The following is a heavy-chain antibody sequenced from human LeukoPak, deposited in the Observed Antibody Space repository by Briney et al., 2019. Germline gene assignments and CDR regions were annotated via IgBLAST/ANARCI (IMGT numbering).Heavy chain of an antibody. Sequence: GASVKVSCKVSGYTLTELSMHWVRQAPGKGLEWMGGFDPEDGETIYAQKFQGRVTMTEDTSTDTAYMELSSLRSEDTAVYYCATLSVVVVPAARGGGWFDPWGQGTLVTVSS. V-gene: IGHV1-24*01. J-gene: IGHJ5*02. CDR3: ATLSVVVVPAARGGGWFDP. CDR1: GYTLTELS. D-gene: IGHD2-2*01. CDR2: FDPEDGET.